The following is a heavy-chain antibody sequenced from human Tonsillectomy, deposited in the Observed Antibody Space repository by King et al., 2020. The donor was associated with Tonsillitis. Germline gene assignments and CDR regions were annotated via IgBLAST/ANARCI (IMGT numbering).Heavy chain of an antibody. CDR1: GFTFDDYA. D-gene: IGHD4-17*01. CDR3: ATDVEVTTNAGTAFDY. V-gene: IGHV3-43*02. J-gene: IGHJ4*02. Sequence: VQLVESGGGVVQPGGSLRLSCAASGFTFDDYAIHWVRQAPGKGLEWVSVISADGGSTYYGDSVKGRFTISRDNSKDSLHLQMNSLRIEDTALYYCATDVEVTTNAGTAFDYWGQGIPVTVSS. CDR2: ISADGGST.